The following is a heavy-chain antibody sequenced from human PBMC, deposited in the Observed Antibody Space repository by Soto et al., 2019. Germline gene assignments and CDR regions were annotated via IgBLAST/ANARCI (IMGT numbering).Heavy chain of an antibody. J-gene: IGHJ5*02. V-gene: IGHV4-34*01. CDR2: IDHSGYT. CDR3: ARVRDWLDP. CDR1: GGSFSGYY. D-gene: IGHD3-3*01. Sequence: SETLSLTCAVYGGSFSGYYWNWIRQPRGKGLEWIGEIDHSGYTNYNPSLKSRVTISVDTSKNQFSLRLTSVTAADAAVYYCARVRDWLDPWGQGTLVTFSA.